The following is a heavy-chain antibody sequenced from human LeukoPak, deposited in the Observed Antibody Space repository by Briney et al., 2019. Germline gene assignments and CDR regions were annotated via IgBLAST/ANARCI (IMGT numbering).Heavy chain of an antibody. CDR1: GYTFTGYY. CDR2: INPNSGGT. V-gene: IGHV1-2*02. J-gene: IGHJ1*01. CDR3: ARVGVSLPPPPRVKNTVTTKGYFQH. Sequence: ASVKVSCKASGYTFTGYYMHWVRQAPGQGLEWMGWINPNSGGTNYAQKFQGRVTMTRDTSISTAYMELSRLRSDDTAVYYCARVGVSLPPPPRVKNTVTTKGYFQHWGQGTLVTVSS. D-gene: IGHD4-17*01.